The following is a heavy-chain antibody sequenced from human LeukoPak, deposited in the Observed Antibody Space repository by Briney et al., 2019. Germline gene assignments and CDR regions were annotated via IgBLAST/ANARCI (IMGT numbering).Heavy chain of an antibody. V-gene: IGHV3-30*02. J-gene: IGHJ3*01. CDR2: IRYDGRNK. Sequence: PGGSLRLSCAASGFTFSNYGMHWVRQAPGKGLEWVSFIRYDGRNKYYADSVKGRFTISRDNSRNTLYLQMSSLRAEDTAVYYCARRRWDYGEYPGVYSFDLWGQGTTVTVSS. CDR3: ARRRWDYGEYPGVYSFDL. D-gene: IGHD4-17*01. CDR1: GFTFSNYG.